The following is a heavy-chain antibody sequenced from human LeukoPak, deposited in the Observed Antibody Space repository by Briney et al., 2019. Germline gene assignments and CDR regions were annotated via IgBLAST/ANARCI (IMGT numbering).Heavy chain of an antibody. CDR1: GFTFSSYS. CDR2: ISSSSSTE. V-gene: IGHV3-48*01. D-gene: IGHD2/OR15-2a*01. CDR3: AKVGFYNFDY. J-gene: IGHJ4*02. Sequence: GGSLRLSCAASGFTFSSYSMSWVRQAPGEGLEWVSYISSSSSTEYYADSVKGRFTISRDNSKNTLYLQMNSLRAEDTAVYYCAKVGFYNFDYWGQGTLVTVSS.